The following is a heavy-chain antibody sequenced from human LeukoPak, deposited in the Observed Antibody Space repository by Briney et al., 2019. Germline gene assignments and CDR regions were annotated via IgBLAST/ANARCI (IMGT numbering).Heavy chain of an antibody. CDR1: GFTFSGYW. D-gene: IGHD2-15*01. V-gene: IGHV3-74*01. J-gene: IGHJ6*02. CDR3: ARNMAPQVALGYFGMGV. Sequence: GGSLRLSCAASGFTFSGYWMHWVRQAPGKGLVWVSRINSDGSTTRYADSVKGRYTISRDNAKNTLYLQMNSLRAEDTALYYCARNMAPQVALGYFGMGVWGQGTTVTVSS. CDR2: INSDGSTT.